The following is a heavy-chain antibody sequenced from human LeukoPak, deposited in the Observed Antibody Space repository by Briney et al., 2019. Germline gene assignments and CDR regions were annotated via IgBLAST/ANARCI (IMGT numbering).Heavy chain of an antibody. V-gene: IGHV4-39*07. J-gene: IGHJ6*03. Sequence: PSETLSLTCTVSGGSISSSSYYWGWIRQPPGKGLEWIGSIYYSGSTYYNPSLKSRVTMSVDTSKNQFSLKLSSVTAADTAVYYCARDYCSSTSCTLYYYYMDVWGKGTTVTVSS. D-gene: IGHD2-2*01. CDR2: IYYSGST. CDR1: GGSISSSSYY. CDR3: ARDYCSSTSCTLYYYYMDV.